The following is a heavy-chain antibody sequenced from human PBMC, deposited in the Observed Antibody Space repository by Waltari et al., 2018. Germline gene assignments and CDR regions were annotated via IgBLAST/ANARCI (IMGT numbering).Heavy chain of an antibody. CDR1: GFTFSSYW. Sequence: EVKLVESGGGLVQPGGSLSLSCAASGFTFSSYWMHWVRQVPGKGLGWVSRINSDGIIANYADSVKGRFTISRDNAKNTLFLQMNSLRAEDTAVYYCARGRTALTQIVEDWGQGTLVTVSS. V-gene: IGHV3-74*01. CDR3: ARGRTALTQIVED. D-gene: IGHD1-26*01. J-gene: IGHJ4*02. CDR2: INSDGIIA.